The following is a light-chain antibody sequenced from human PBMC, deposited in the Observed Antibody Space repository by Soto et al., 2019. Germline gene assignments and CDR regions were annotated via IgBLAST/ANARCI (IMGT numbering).Light chain of an antibody. CDR3: QQYNYWPKT. Sequence: EIVMTQSPATLSVSPGERATLSCRASQSVSSNLAWYQQKPGQAPRLLIYAASTRATGIPARFSGSGSETEFTLTISSLQSEDFAVYFCQQYNYWPKTFGQGTTVEIK. CDR2: AAS. CDR1: QSVSSN. J-gene: IGKJ1*01. V-gene: IGKV3-15*01.